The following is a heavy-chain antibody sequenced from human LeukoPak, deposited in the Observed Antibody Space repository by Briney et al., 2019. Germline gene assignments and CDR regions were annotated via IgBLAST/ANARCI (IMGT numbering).Heavy chain of an antibody. V-gene: IGHV1-2*02. D-gene: IGHD3-10*01. CDR3: ARGYYYGSGSGARINYYYYYMDV. J-gene: IGHJ6*03. CDR2: INPNSGGT. CDR1: GYTFTGYY. Sequence: ASVKVSCKASGYTFTGYYMHWVRQAPGQGLEWMGWINPNSGGTNYAQKFQGRVTMTRDTSISTAYMELSRLRSDDTAVYYCARGYYYGSGSGARINYYYYYMDVWGKGTTVTISS.